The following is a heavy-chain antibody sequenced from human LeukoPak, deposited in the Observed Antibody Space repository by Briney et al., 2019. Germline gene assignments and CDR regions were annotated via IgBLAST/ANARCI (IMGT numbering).Heavy chain of an antibody. CDR2: IYPGDSDT. CDR1: GYSFTSYW. J-gene: IGHJ4*02. V-gene: IGHV5-51*01. CDR3: ASTRTGDLNLIDY. D-gene: IGHD7-27*01. Sequence: GESLKISCKGFGYSFTSYWIGWVRQMPGKGLEWMGIIYPGDSDTRYSPSFQGQVTISADKSISTAYLQWSSLKASDTAMYYCASTRTGDLNLIDYWGQGTLVTVSS.